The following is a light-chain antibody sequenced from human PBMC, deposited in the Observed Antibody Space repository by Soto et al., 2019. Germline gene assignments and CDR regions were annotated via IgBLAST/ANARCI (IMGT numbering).Light chain of an antibody. Sequence: TQSPATLSVSPGESATLSCRASQSVGSIYLAWYQQKPGQAPRLLIHGASNRASGIPDRFSGSGSGTDFTLTISRLEPEDFAVYYCQQYGSSPRTFGQGTKVDIK. CDR1: QSVGSIY. CDR2: GAS. V-gene: IGKV3-20*01. CDR3: QQYGSSPRT. J-gene: IGKJ1*01.